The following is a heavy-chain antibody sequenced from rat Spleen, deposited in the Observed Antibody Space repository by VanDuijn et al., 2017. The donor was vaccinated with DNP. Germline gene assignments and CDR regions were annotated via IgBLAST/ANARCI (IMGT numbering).Heavy chain of an antibody. CDR2: IGSDGYAP. Sequence: EVQLVESGGGLVQPGRSLKLSCAASGFTFSDCYMAWVRQAPTKGLEWVAYIGSDGYAPYYGDSVKGRFTISRDNAKSTLYLQMNSLRSEDMATYYCIRWNSGHFDYWGQGVMVTVSS. J-gene: IGHJ2*01. D-gene: IGHD4-3*01. CDR3: IRWNSGHFDY. V-gene: IGHV5-22*01. CDR1: GFTFSDCY.